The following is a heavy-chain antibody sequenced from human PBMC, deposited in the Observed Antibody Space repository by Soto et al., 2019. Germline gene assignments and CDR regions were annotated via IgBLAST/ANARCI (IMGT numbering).Heavy chain of an antibody. Sequence: QVQLVQSGAEVKKPGASVKVSCKASGYSVTDYGFIWVRQAPGQGLEWMGWISANNGNTNYAQNFQGRDTMTTHTPMSTAYMELRSLTSDDTAMFYCLRTLHWHLDHSGQGALVTVSS. CDR3: LRTLHWHLDH. V-gene: IGHV1-18*01. CDR1: GYSVTDYG. J-gene: IGHJ4*02. CDR2: ISANNGNT. D-gene: IGHD1-1*01.